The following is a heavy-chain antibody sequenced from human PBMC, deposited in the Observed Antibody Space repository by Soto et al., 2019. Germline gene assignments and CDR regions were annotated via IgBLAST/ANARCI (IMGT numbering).Heavy chain of an antibody. J-gene: IGHJ4*02. V-gene: IGHV4-39*01. Sequence: SETLSLTCTVSGDSITSSSHYWGWIRQPPGKGLECIANIYYDGNTYYNPSLKSRVAISLDTSKNQFSLRLNSVTAADTAVYYCAAGGGLPRYYWGQGTLVTVSS. CDR2: IYYDGNT. CDR3: AAGGGLPRYY. CDR1: GDSITSSSHY. D-gene: IGHD5-12*01.